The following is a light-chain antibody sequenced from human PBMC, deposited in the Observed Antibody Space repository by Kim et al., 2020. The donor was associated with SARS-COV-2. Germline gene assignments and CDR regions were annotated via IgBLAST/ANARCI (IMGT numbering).Light chain of an antibody. Sequence: PGERATLSCRASQSIDTYLAWYQQRPGQAPRRLVYDASNRATGVPDMFSGSGSGTDFTLTISSLEPEDFSTYYCQQRNSWPPAVTFGGGTKVDIK. V-gene: IGKV3-11*01. CDR1: QSIDTY. CDR3: QQRNSWPPAVT. CDR2: DAS. J-gene: IGKJ4*01.